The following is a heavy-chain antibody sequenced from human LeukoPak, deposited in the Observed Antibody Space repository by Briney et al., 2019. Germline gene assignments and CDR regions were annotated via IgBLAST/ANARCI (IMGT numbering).Heavy chain of an antibody. Sequence: ASVKVSCKASGYTFTGYYMHWVRQAPGQGLEWMGWINPNSGGTNYAQKFQGRVTMTRDTSISTAYMELSRLRSDDTAVYYCARSSSGWYIFDYWGQRTLVTVSS. CDR3: ARSSSGWYIFDY. CDR1: GYTFTGYY. J-gene: IGHJ4*02. CDR2: INPNSGGT. D-gene: IGHD6-19*01. V-gene: IGHV1-2*02.